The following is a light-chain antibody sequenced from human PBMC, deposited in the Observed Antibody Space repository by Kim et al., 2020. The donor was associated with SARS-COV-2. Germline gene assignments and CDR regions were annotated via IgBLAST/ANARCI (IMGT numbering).Light chain of an antibody. V-gene: IGKV1D-13*01. CDR2: DAS. J-gene: IGKJ4*01. Sequence: AIQLTQSPSSLSASAGDRVTVTCRASQGINTALAWYQQKPGKAPKLLIYDASSLESGVPSRFSGTGSGTDFTPTISSLQPEDFATYYCQQCDNYPLTLGGGTKVEIK. CDR1: QGINTA. CDR3: QQCDNYPLT.